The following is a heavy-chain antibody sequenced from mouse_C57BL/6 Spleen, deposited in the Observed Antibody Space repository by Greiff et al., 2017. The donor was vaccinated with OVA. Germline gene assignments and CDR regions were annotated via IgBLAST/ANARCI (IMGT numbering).Heavy chain of an antibody. CDR3: AREGGYSNYGFAY. D-gene: IGHD2-5*01. CDR2: INPNNGGT. J-gene: IGHJ3*01. Sequence: EVQLQQSGPELVKPGASVKISCKASGYTFTDYYMNWVKQSHGKSLEWIGDINPNNGGTSYNQKFKGKATLTVDKSSSTAYMELRSLTSEDSAVYYCAREGGYSNYGFAYWGQGTLVTVSA. CDR1: GYTFTDYY. V-gene: IGHV1-26*01.